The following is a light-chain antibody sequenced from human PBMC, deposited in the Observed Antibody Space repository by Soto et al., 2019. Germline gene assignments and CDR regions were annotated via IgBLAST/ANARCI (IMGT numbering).Light chain of an antibody. J-gene: IGKJ2*01. V-gene: IGKV1-33*01. Sequence: DIQMTQSPSSLSASVGDRVTITCQASQDITLYLNWYQHKAGKAPNLLIHDVSTLETGVPARFSRRGSGTIFTLTIINLQTEDVATYDYPQYDSRPNAFGQGTKVEIK. CDR1: QDITLY. CDR3: PQYDSRPNA. CDR2: DVS.